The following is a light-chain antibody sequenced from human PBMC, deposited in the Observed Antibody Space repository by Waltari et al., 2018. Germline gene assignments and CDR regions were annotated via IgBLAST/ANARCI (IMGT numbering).Light chain of an antibody. J-gene: IGLJ2*01. CDR1: DRY. Sequence: DRYVCWYQQKPGQSPVLVLHQDSKRPSGIPERFSGFNSGNTATLTISETQSMDEADYYCQAWDRNTYVVFGGGTKLTVL. V-gene: IGLV3-1*01. CDR3: QAWDRNTYVV. CDR2: QDS.